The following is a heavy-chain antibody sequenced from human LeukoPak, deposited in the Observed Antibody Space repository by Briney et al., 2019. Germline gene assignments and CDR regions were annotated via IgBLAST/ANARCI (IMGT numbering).Heavy chain of an antibody. D-gene: IGHD6-6*01. Sequence: SETLSLTCTVSGGSISSYYWTWIRQPAGKGLEWIGRIYTSGSTNYNPSLKSRVTMSVDTSENQFSLKLSSVTAADTAVYYCARENIAARPQDYWGQGTLVTVSS. CDR3: ARENIAARPQDY. CDR1: GGSISSYY. CDR2: IYTSGST. V-gene: IGHV4-4*07. J-gene: IGHJ4*02.